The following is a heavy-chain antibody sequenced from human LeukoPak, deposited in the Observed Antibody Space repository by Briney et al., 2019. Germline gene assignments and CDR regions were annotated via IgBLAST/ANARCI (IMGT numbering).Heavy chain of an antibody. V-gene: IGHV3-23*01. Sequence: GGSLRLSCAASGFTFSSFAMSWVRQAPGKGLEWVSTITGTGGAKYSADSVKGRFTISRDNSKNTLYLQMNSLRAEDTAVYYCARVGLGPFDYWGQGTLVTVSS. J-gene: IGHJ4*02. D-gene: IGHD3/OR15-3a*01. CDR1: GFTFSSFA. CDR2: ITGTGGAK. CDR3: ARVGLGPFDY.